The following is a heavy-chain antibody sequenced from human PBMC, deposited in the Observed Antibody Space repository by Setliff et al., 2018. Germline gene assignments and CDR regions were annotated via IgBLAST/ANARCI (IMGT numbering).Heavy chain of an antibody. J-gene: IGHJ6*03. CDR1: SYTFSSYG. Sequence: GASVKVSCKASSYTFSSYGISWVRQAPGQGLEWMGWISAYNGDTNYAQNLQGRVTMTTDTSTSTAYMELRSLRSDDTAVYYCATDVNQWDPTYMDVWGEGTTVTVSS. D-gene: IGHD1-26*01. CDR3: ATDVNQWDPTYMDV. V-gene: IGHV1-18*01. CDR2: ISAYNGDT.